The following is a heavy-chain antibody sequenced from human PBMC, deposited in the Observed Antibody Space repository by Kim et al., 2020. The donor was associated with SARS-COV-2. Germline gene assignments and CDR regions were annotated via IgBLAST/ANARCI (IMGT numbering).Heavy chain of an antibody. Sequence: GGSLRLSCAASGFTFSSYGMHWVRQAPGKGLEWVAVISYDGSNKYYADSVKGRFTISRDNSKNTLYLQMNSLRAEDTAVYYCAKSRDGMDVWSQGTTVTVSS. V-gene: IGHV3-30*18. J-gene: IGHJ6*02. CDR2: ISYDGSNK. D-gene: IGHD3-10*01. CDR1: GFTFSSYG. CDR3: AKSRDGMDV.